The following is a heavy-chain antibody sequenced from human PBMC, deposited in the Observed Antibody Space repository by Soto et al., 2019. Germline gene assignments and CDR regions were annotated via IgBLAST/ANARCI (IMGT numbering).Heavy chain of an antibody. CDR3: ARDGLGYCISTSCLEVWVGRPLRHTTFDP. J-gene: IGHJ5*02. V-gene: IGHV1-69*12. D-gene: IGHD2-2*01. Sequence: QVQLVQSGAEVKKPGSSVKVSCKASGGTFSSYAISWVRQAPGQGLEWMGGIIPIFGTANYAQKFQGRVTITADEATSRAYMELSSLSSEDTAVYYCARDGLGYCISTSCLEVWVGRPLRHTTFDPWGQGTLVTVSS. CDR2: IIPIFGTA. CDR1: GGTFSSYA.